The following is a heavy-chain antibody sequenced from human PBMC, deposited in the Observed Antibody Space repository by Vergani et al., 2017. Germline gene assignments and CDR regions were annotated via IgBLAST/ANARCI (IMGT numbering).Heavy chain of an antibody. V-gene: IGHV1-46*01. CDR1: GYTFTSYY. CDR3: ARDSRYCXSTSCYVGRDWFDP. Sequence: QVQLVQSGAEVKKPGASVKVSCKASGYTFTSYYMHWVRQAPGQGLEWMGIINPSGGSTSHAQKFQGRVTMTRDTSTSTVYMELSSLRSEDTAVYYCARDSRYCXSTSCYVGRDWFDPWGQGTLVTVSS. D-gene: IGHD2-2*01. J-gene: IGHJ5*02. CDR2: INPSGGST.